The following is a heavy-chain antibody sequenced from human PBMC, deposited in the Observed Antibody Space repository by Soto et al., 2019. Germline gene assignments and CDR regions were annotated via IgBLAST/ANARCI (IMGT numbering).Heavy chain of an antibody. CDR2: INHSGST. CDR1: GGSFSGYY. D-gene: IGHD3-10*02. CDR3: ARVFLGSMLSYYDYYYYMDV. Sequence: PSETLSLTCAVYGGSFSGYYWSWIRQPPGKGLEWIGEINHSGSTNYNPSLKSRVTMSVDTSKNQFSLKLSSVTAADTAVYYCARVFLGSMLSYYDYYYYMDVWGKGTTVTVSS. J-gene: IGHJ6*03. V-gene: IGHV4-34*01.